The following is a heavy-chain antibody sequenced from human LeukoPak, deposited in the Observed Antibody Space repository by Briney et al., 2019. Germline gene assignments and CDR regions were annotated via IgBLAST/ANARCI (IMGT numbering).Heavy chain of an antibody. J-gene: IGHJ4*02. CDR2: ISYDGSNK. V-gene: IGHV3-30*18. CDR1: GFTFSSYG. CDR3: AKGGVPYSGSSYFDY. D-gene: IGHD1-26*01. Sequence: GGSLRLSCAASGFTFSSYGMHWVRQAPGKGLEWVAVISYDGSNKYYADSVKGRFTISRDNSKNTLYLQMNSLRAEDTAVYYCAKGGVPYSGSSYFDYWGQGTLVTVSP.